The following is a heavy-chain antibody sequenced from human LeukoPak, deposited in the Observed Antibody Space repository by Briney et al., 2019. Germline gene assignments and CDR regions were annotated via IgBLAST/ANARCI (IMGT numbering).Heavy chain of an antibody. CDR3: ARDGRYSGYGHNNWFDP. D-gene: IGHD5-12*01. Sequence: ASVKVSCKASGYTFTSYYIHWVRQAPGQGLEWMGWINPNSGGTNYAQKFQGRVTMTRDTSISTAYMELSRLRSDDTAVYYCARDGRYSGYGHNNWFDPWGQGTLVTVSS. CDR2: INPNSGGT. J-gene: IGHJ5*02. CDR1: GYTFTSYY. V-gene: IGHV1-2*02.